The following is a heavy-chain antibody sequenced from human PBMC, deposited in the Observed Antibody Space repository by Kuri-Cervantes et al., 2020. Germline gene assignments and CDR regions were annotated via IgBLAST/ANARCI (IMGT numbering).Heavy chain of an antibody. CDR2: ISAYNGNT. Sequence: ASVKVSCKASGYTFTSYGISWVRQAPGQGLEWMGWISAYNGNTNYAQKLQGRVTMITDTSTSTAYMELRSLRSDDTAVYYCARDRCSSTSCYYYYYGMDVWGQGTTVTVSS. J-gene: IGHJ6*02. CDR1: GYTFTSYG. CDR3: ARDRCSSTSCYYYYYGMDV. V-gene: IGHV1-18*01. D-gene: IGHD2-2*01.